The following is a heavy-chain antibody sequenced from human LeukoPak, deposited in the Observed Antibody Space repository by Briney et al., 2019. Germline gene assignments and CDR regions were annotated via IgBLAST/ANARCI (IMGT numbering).Heavy chain of an antibody. V-gene: IGHV3-43*01. CDR1: GFTFDDYT. CDR2: ISWDGGST. D-gene: IGHD4-11*01. J-gene: IGHJ4*02. CDR3: ARGPTFDC. Sequence: GGSLRLSCAASGFTFDDYTMHWVRQAPGKGLEWVSLISWDGGSTYYADSVKGRFTISRDNSKNTLYLQMNSLRVEDTAVYFCARGPTFDCWGQGTLVTVSS.